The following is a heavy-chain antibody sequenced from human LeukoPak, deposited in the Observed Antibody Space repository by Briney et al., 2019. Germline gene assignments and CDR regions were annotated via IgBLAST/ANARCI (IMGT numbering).Heavy chain of an antibody. CDR3: ARGGVGYCSSSSCYSADAFDI. Sequence: ASVKVSCKASGYTFTSYDIHWVRQATGQGLEWMGWMNPNSGNTGYAQKFQGRVTMTRNTSMSTAYMELSSLRSEDTAVYYCARGGVGYCSSSSCYSADAFDIWGLGTMVSVSS. V-gene: IGHV1-8*01. J-gene: IGHJ3*02. CDR2: MNPNSGNT. D-gene: IGHD2-2*01. CDR1: GYTFTSYD.